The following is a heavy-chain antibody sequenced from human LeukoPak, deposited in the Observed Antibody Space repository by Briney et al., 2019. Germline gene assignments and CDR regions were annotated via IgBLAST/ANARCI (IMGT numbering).Heavy chain of an antibody. V-gene: IGHV1-2*02. Sequence: ASVKVSCKASGYTFTGYYMHWVRQAPGQGLEWMGWINPNSGGTNYAQKFQGRVTMTRDTSISTAYMELSRLRSDDTAVYYCARVPYYYDSSGYYYGFDYWGQGTLVIVSS. D-gene: IGHD3-22*01. CDR3: ARVPYYYDSSGYYYGFDY. J-gene: IGHJ4*02. CDR2: INPNSGGT. CDR1: GYTFTGYY.